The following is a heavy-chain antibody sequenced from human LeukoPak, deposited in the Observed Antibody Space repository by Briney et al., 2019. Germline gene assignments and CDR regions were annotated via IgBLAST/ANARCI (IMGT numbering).Heavy chain of an antibody. J-gene: IGHJ4*02. Sequence: ASVKVSCKGSGYTFSSYGISWVRQAPGQGLEWMGWISTYNGNTNYAQKLQGRVTMTEDTSTDTAYMELSSLRSEDTAVYYCATYPEYYYGSGSYYNFGYWGQGTLVTVSS. V-gene: IGHV1-18*01. CDR2: ISTYNGNT. D-gene: IGHD3-10*01. CDR1: GYTFSSYG. CDR3: ATYPEYYYGSGSYYNFGY.